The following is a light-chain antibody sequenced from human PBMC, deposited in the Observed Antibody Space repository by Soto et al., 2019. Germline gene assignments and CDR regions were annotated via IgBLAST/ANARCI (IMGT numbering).Light chain of an antibody. CDR2: DAS. J-gene: IGKJ1*01. CDR3: QQYKSYWT. Sequence: DIQMTQSPATLSASVGDGATLTCRASQRISTWLAWYQQKPGKAPKLLISDASSLETGVPSRFSGSGSGTEFTLTINSLQPDDFATYYCQQYKSYWTFGQGTKVDI. CDR1: QRISTW. V-gene: IGKV1-5*01.